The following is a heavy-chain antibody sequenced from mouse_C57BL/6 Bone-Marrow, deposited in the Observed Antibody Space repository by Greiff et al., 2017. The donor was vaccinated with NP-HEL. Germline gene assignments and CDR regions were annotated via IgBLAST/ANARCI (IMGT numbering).Heavy chain of an antibody. J-gene: IGHJ2*01. CDR3: ARQLTGTGY. Sequence: EVKLVESGGDLVKPGGSLKLSCAASGFTFSSYGMSWVRQTPDKRLEWVATISSGGSYTYYPDSVKGRFTISRDNAKNTLYLQMSSLKSEDTAMYYCARQLTGTGYWGQVTTLTVSS. CDR1: GFTFSSYG. V-gene: IGHV5-6*01. D-gene: IGHD4-1*01. CDR2: ISSGGSYT.